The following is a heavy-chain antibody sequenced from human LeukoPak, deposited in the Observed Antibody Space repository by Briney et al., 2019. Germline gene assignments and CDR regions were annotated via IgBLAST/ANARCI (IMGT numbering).Heavy chain of an antibody. CDR1: GYTFTSYD. J-gene: IGHJ5*02. Sequence: ASVKVSCKASGYTFTSYDINWVRQATGQGLEWMGWMNPNSCNTGYAQKFQGRITMTRNTSISTAYMELSSLRSEDTAVYYCARGLDYYGSGSYYTWFDPWGQGTLVTVSS. V-gene: IGHV1-8*01. D-gene: IGHD3-10*01. CDR3: ARGLDYYGSGSYYTWFDP. CDR2: MNPNSCNT.